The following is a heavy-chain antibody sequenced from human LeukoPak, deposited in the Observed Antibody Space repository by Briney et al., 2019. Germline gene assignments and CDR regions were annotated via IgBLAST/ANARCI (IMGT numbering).Heavy chain of an antibody. Sequence: SQTLSLTCTVSGGSISGGDYYWSWIRQPPGKGLEWIGYIYYSGSTYYNPSLKSRVTISVDTSKNQFSLKLSSVTAADTAVYYCARDASGYYYDSSGYRVFDYWGQGTLVTVSS. V-gene: IGHV4-30-4*01. D-gene: IGHD3-22*01. CDR2: IYYSGST. CDR1: GGSISGGDYY. CDR3: ARDASGYYYDSSGYRVFDY. J-gene: IGHJ4*02.